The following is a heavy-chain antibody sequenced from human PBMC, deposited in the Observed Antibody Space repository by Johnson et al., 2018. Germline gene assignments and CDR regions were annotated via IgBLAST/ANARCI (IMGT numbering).Heavy chain of an antibody. CDR2: IKSKTDGMTT. CDR3: TTPRLSGTYYYYGIDV. D-gene: IGHD1/OR15-1a*01. V-gene: IGHV3-15*01. J-gene: IGHJ6*02. CDR1: GFTFSNAW. Sequence: EVQLLECGGGLVKPGGSLRISCAASGFTFSNAWMSWVRQAPGKGMEWVGRIKSKTDGMTTDYAAPVTGSFSISSDDSKCTLYPQMNSLNTEDTAVYFCTTPRLSGTYYYYGIDVWGQGTTVTVSS.